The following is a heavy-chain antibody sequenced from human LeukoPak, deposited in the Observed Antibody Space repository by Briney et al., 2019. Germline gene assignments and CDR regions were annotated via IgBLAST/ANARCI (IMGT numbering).Heavy chain of an antibody. D-gene: IGHD2-2*01. CDR3: ARDRCSSTSCPYGPHDAFDI. V-gene: IGHV4-61*02. J-gene: IGHJ3*02. CDR2: IYTSGST. Sequence: SETLSHTCTVSGGSISSGSYYWSWIRQPAGKGLEWIGRIYTSGSTNYNPSLKSRVTISVGTSKNQFSLKLSSVTAADTAVYYCARDRCSSTSCPYGPHDAFDIWGQGTMVAVSS. CDR1: GGSISSGSYY.